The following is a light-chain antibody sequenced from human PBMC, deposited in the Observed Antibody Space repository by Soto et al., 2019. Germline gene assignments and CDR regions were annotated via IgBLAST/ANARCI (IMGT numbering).Light chain of an antibody. CDR3: QNYNEYSRT. CDR2: NAS. CDR1: QTISGW. J-gene: IGKJ1*01. V-gene: IGKV1-5*01. Sequence: DIQMTQSPSTLSASVGDRVTITCRASQTISGWLAWYQKKPGKAPKLLIYNASTLKSGVPSRFSGSGFGTEFTLTISSLQPDDSATYYCQNYNEYSRTFGQGTKVDIK.